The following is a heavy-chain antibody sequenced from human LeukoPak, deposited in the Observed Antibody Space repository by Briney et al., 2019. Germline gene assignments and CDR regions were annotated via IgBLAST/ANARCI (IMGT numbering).Heavy chain of an antibody. V-gene: IGHV3-21*01. J-gene: IGHJ4*02. CDR2: ISSSSSYI. CDR1: GFTFSSYS. D-gene: IGHD4-17*01. Sequence: GGSLRLSCAASGFTFSSYSMNWVRQAPGKGLEWVSSISSSSSYIYYADSVKGRFTISRDNAKNSLYLQMNSLRAEDTAVYYCARDRGKMTTVTTGRNDRGQGTLVTVSS. CDR3: ARDRGKMTTVTTGRND.